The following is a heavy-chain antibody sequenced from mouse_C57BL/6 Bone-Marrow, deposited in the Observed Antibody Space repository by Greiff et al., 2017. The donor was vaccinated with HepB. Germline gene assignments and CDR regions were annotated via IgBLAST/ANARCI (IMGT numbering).Heavy chain of an antibody. J-gene: IGHJ4*01. CDR1: GYTFTSYW. D-gene: IGHD2-1*01. CDR3: ARRIYYGNHYYAMDY. Sequence: QVQLQQPGAELVKPGASVKMSCKASGYTFTSYWITWVKQRPGQGLEWIGDIYPGSGSTNYNAKFKGKATLTADKSSSTAYMELRSLTSEDSAVYFCARRIYYGNHYYAMDYWGQGTSVTVSS. CDR2: IYPGSGST. V-gene: IGHV1-55*01.